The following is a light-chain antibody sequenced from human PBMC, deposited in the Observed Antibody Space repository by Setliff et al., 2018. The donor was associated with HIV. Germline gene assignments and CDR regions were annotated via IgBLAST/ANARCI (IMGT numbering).Light chain of an antibody. V-gene: IGLV2-14*03. CDR3: SSYTSSSPSGYV. CDR2: DVI. J-gene: IGLJ1*01. CDR1: SSDVGGYNF. Sequence: QSALTQPASVSGSPGQSITISCTGTSSDVGGYNFVSWYQQHPGKAPKLMIYDVIKRPSGVSHRFSGSKSGNTASLAISGLQAEDEADYYCSSYTSSSPSGYVFGTGTKVTVL.